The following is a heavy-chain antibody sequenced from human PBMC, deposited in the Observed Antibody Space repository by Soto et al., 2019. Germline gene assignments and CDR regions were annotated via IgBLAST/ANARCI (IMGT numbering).Heavy chain of an antibody. J-gene: IGHJ4*02. CDR2: IYSSGST. D-gene: IGHD1-26*01. V-gene: IGHV3-66*01. CDR3: ARGMQGARYFDY. CDR1: GFTVSSNY. Sequence: EVHLVESGGGLVQPGGSLRLSCAASGFTVSSNYMNWVRQAPGTGLEWVSVIYSSGSTYYADSVKDRFTISRDNSKNTLYLQMNSLGAEDTAVYYCARGMQGARYFDYWGQGTLVTVSS.